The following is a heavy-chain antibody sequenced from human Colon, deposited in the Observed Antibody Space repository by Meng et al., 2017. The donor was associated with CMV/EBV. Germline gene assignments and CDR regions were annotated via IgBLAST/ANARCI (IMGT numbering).Heavy chain of an antibody. CDR1: GFTFSSYS. V-gene: IGHV3-48*04. CDR2: ISSSSTI. Sequence: GESLKISCAASGFTFSSYSMNWVRQAPGKGLEWVSYISSSSTIYYADSVKGRFTISRDNAKNSLYLQMNSLRAEDTAVYYCAKRGGMDVWGQGTTVTVSS. D-gene: IGHD1-1*01. J-gene: IGHJ6*02. CDR3: AKRGGMDV.